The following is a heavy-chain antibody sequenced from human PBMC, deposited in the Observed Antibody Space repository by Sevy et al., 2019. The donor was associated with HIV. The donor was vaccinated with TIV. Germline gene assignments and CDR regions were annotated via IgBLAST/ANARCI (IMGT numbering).Heavy chain of an antibody. V-gene: IGHV4-59*01. J-gene: IGHJ6*02. CDR1: GGSISSYY. CDR3: ARAGGAKDYGMDV. Sequence: SETLSLTCTVSGGSISSYYWSWIRQPPGKGLEWIGYIYNIGSTNYKPSLESRVTISVDTSKNQFSLILCSVTAADTAVYYCARAGGAKDYGMDVWGQGTTVTVSS. D-gene: IGHD3-10*01. CDR2: IYNIGST.